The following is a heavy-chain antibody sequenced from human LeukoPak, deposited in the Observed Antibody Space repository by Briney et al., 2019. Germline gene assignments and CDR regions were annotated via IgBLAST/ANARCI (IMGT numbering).Heavy chain of an antibody. D-gene: IGHD1-26*01. J-gene: IGHJ4*02. CDR1: GFTFSSYG. CDR3: AKEGSGSYPSYYFDY. Sequence: PGGSLRLSCAASGFTFSSYGMHWVRQAPGKGLEWVAVISYDGSNKYYAGSVKGRFTISRDNFKNTLYLQMNSLKAEDTAVYYCAKEGSGSYPSYYFDYWGQGTLVTVSS. CDR2: ISYDGSNK. V-gene: IGHV3-30*18.